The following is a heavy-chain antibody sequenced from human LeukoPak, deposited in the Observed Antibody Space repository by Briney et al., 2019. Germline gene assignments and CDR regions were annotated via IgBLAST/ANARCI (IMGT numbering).Heavy chain of an antibody. J-gene: IGHJ1*01. CDR1: GFTFSTFS. V-gene: IGHV3-21*01. CDR3: ARSTVAGTIQY. Sequence: GGSLRLSCVTSGFTFSTFSMNWVRQAPGRGLEWVSYISNNGRSIHYADSAKGRFTISRDNPRSSRFLQLNSLRADDSALYFCARSTVAGTIQYWGQGTLVVVSS. CDR2: ISNNGRSI. D-gene: IGHD6-19*01.